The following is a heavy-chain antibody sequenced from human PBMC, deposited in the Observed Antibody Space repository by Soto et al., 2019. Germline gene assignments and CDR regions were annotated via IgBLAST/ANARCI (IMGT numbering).Heavy chain of an antibody. CDR2: IKQDGSEK. CDR3: ARDMGVFWSGYPEGEFDY. J-gene: IGHJ4*02. CDR1: GFTFTNYW. Sequence: EAQLVESGGGLVQPGGSLRLSCAASGFTFTNYWMSWVRQAPGKGLEWVANIKQDGSEKYYADSAKGRFIISRDNAKTSLYLQMNSLRAEDTAVYYCARDMGVFWSGYPEGEFDYWGQGTPVTVSS. D-gene: IGHD3-3*01. V-gene: IGHV3-7*01.